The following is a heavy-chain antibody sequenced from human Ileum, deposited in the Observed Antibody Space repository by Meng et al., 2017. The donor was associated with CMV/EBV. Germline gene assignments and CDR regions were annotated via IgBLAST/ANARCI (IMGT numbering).Heavy chain of an antibody. Sequence: QVQLQQWGAGLLKPSETLSLTCAVFGGSFTGYYWSWCRQSPGKGLEWIGEITHSGRTSYNLSLKSRVTISVDMSKYQFSLKLTSVTAADTAIYYCARGLASGWPDYWGQGTLVTVSS. V-gene: IGHV4-34*01. CDR2: ITHSGRT. D-gene: IGHD3-10*01. J-gene: IGHJ4*02. CDR3: ARGLASGWPDY. CDR1: GGSFTGYY.